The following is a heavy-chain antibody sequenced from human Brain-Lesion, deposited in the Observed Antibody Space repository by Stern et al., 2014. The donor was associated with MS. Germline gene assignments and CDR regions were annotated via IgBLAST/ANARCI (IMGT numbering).Heavy chain of an antibody. J-gene: IGHJ4*02. D-gene: IGHD5-12*01. V-gene: IGHV5-51*03. Sequence: VQLVESGAEVKKPGESLKISCEASGYLFDDYWIGWVRQMSGRGLELVAIIFPRDSNTRYSPSVQGQVTISADKSISTAFLQWSSLKPRPPAMYSCARSPATPSGYDRFDYWGQGALVTVSS. CDR1: GYLFDDYW. CDR3: ARSPATPSGYDRFDY. CDR2: IFPRDSNT.